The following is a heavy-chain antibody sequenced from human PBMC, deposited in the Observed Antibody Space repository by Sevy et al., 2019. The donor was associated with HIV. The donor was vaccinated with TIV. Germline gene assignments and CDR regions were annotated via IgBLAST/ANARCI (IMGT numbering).Heavy chain of an antibody. D-gene: IGHD6-13*01. J-gene: IGHJ4*02. CDR3: AKNTAGAGTGGFDY. V-gene: IGHV3-30*02. CDR1: GLIFSHYG. CDR2: ISFDGSNK. Sequence: GGSLRLSCAASGLIFSHYGMHWVRQAPGKGLEWVAFISFDGSNKYYVDSVKGRFTISRDHSKNTLYLQMNSLRTEATAVYSCAKNTAGAGTGGFDYWGQGTLVTVSS.